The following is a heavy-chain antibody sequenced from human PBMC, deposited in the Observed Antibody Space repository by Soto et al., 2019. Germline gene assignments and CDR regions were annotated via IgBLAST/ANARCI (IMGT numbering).Heavy chain of an antibody. V-gene: IGHV1-69*01. Sequence: QVQLVQSGAEVKKPGYSVKVSCKAPGGTFSTYGINWVRQAPGQGLEWMGGIIPIFDTTNYAQKFQGKFTITPDESTSTVYMELSSLRSEDTAVYYCARDEAAGATSGIDVWGQGTTVTVSS. CDR1: GGTFSTYG. CDR2: IIPIFDTT. J-gene: IGHJ6*02. D-gene: IGHD6-25*01. CDR3: ARDEAAGATSGIDV.